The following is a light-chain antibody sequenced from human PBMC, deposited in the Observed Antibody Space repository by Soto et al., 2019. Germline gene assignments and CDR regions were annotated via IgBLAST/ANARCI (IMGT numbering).Light chain of an antibody. CDR2: GAS. V-gene: IGKV3-15*01. J-gene: IGKJ1*01. CDR3: QQYNNWPPGDA. CDR1: QSVSSN. Sequence: ELVMTQSPATLSVSPGERATLSCRASQSVSSNLAWYQQKPRQAPRLLIYGASTRATGIPARFSGSESGTEITLTISSLQSEEFAVYYCQQYNNWPPGDAFGQGTKVDIK.